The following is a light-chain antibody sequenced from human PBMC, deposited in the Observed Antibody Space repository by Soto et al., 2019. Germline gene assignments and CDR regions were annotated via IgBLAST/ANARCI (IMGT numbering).Light chain of an antibody. J-gene: IGKJ2*01. CDR2: AAS. V-gene: IGKV1-17*01. CDR3: LQHNSYPPYT. Sequence: DIQMTQSPSSLSASVGDRVTITCRASQTISNYLNWYQQIPGKPPRLLIYAASSLQSGVPSRFSGSGSGTEFTLTISSLQPEDFATYYCLQHNSYPPYTFGQGTKLEIK. CDR1: QTISNY.